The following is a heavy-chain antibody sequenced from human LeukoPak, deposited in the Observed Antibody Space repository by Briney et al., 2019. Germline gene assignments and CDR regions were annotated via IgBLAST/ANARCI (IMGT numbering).Heavy chain of an antibody. CDR1: GFTFSSYG. Sequence: GGSLRLSCAASGFTFSSYGMHWVRQAPGKGLEWVAAIWYDGSNKYYADSVKGRFTISRDNSKNTLYLQMNSLRAEDTAVYYCAREGYSYGTSLDYWGQGTLVTVSS. V-gene: IGHV3-33*01. J-gene: IGHJ4*02. D-gene: IGHD5-18*01. CDR3: AREGYSYGTSLDY. CDR2: IWYDGSNK.